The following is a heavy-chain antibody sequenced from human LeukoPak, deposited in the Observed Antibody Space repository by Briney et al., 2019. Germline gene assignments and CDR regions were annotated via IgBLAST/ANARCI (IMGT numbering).Heavy chain of an antibody. CDR1: GYSFSSYW. V-gene: IGHV5-51*01. CDR2: IYPGDSDS. CDR3: ARSGRTAILIDALDI. D-gene: IGHD5-18*01. J-gene: IGHJ3*02. Sequence: GESLKISCKGSGYSFSSYWIAWVRQMPGTGLEWMGIIYPGDSDSRYSPSFQGQVTISADKSISTAYLQWSSLKASDTAMYYCARSGRTAILIDALDIWGQGTMVTVSS.